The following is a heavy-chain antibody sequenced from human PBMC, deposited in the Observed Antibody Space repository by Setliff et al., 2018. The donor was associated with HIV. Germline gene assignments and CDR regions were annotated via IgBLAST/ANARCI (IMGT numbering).Heavy chain of an antibody. J-gene: IGHJ3*02. Sequence: ASVKVSCKASGGTFSNYAFSWVRLAPGQGLEWVGGLIPIVDITKSTQKFRDRVTFTADESTKTAQMELSGLTFEDTAVYYCAKGPNFEDAFDIWGQGTVVTVSS. D-gene: IGHD2-8*01. V-gene: IGHV1-69*10. CDR2: LIPIVDIT. CDR3: AKGPNFEDAFDI. CDR1: GGTFSNYA.